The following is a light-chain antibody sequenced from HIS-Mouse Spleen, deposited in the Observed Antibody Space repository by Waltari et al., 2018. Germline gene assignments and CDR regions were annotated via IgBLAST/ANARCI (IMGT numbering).Light chain of an antibody. J-gene: IGLJ3*02. CDR1: SSDVGGYTY. Sequence: QSALTQPPSASGSPGQSVTISRTGTSSDVGGYTYVPGYQQHPGKAPKLMIYEVSKRPSGVPDRFSGSKSGNTASLTVSGLQAEDEADYYCSSYAGSNNWVFGGGTKLTVL. V-gene: IGLV2-8*01. CDR2: EVS. CDR3: SSYAGSNNWV.